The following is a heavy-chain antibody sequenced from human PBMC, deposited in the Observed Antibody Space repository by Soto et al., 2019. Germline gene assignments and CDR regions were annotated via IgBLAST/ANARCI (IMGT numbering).Heavy chain of an antibody. CDR2: IIPIFGTA. D-gene: IGHD3-22*01. Sequence: SVKLSCKASGGTFSSYAISWVRQAPGQGLEWMGGIIPIFGTANYAQKFQGRVTITADKSTSTAHMELSSLRSEDTAVYYCARPFIYYYYSSDRGAFAIWGQGTMLTVSS. V-gene: IGHV1-69*06. CDR1: GGTFSSYA. CDR3: ARPFIYYYYSSDRGAFAI. J-gene: IGHJ3*02.